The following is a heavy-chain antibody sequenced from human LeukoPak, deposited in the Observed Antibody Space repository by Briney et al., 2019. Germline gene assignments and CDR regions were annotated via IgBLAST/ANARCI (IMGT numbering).Heavy chain of an antibody. Sequence: SVKVSCKASGGTFSSYAISWVRQAPGQGLEWMGGIIPIFGTGNYAQKFQGRVTITTDESTSTAYMELSSLRSEDTAVYYCARGTSPYYYYYMDVWGKGTMVTVSS. V-gene: IGHV1-69*05. CDR2: IIPIFGTG. CDR3: ARGTSPYYYYYMDV. J-gene: IGHJ6*03. CDR1: GGTFSSYA.